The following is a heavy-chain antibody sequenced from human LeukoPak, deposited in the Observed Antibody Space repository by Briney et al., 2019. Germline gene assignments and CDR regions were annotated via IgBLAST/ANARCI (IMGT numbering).Heavy chain of an antibody. V-gene: IGHV4-34*01. CDR3: ARGFPDIVVVPAAIRHGAFDI. CDR1: GGSFSGYY. Sequence: SETLSLTCAVYGGSFSGYYWSWIRQPPGKGLEWIGEINHSGSTNYNPSLKSRVTISVDTSKNQFSLKLSSVTAADTAVYYCARGFPDIVVVPAAIRHGAFDIWGQGTMVTVSS. J-gene: IGHJ3*02. D-gene: IGHD2-2*02. CDR2: INHSGST.